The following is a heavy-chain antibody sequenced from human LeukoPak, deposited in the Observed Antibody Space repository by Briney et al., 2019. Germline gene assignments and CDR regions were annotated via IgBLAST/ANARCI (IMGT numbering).Heavy chain of an antibody. CDR1: GFTFSSYA. CDR3: ASLAVAGTYYYYMDV. V-gene: IGHV3-30*04. Sequence: GRSLRLSCAASGFTFSSYAMHWVRQAPGKGLEWVAVISYDGSNKYYADSVKGRFTISRDNSKNTLYLQMNSLRAEDTAVYYCASLAVAGTYYYYMDVWGKGTTVTVSS. CDR2: ISYDGSNK. D-gene: IGHD6-19*01. J-gene: IGHJ6*03.